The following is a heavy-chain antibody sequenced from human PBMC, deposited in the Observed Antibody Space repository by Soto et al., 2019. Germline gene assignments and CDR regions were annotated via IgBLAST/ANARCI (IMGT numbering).Heavy chain of an antibody. CDR3: ARDLRGIAAFTYYYGMDV. Sequence: SETLSLTCAVYGGSFSGYYWSWIRQPPGKGLEWIGEINHSGSTNYNPSLKSRVTISVDTSKNQFSLKLSSVTAADTAVYYCARDLRGIAAFTYYYGMDVWGQGTTVTVSS. V-gene: IGHV4-34*01. D-gene: IGHD6-13*01. CDR2: INHSGST. CDR1: GGSFSGYY. J-gene: IGHJ6*02.